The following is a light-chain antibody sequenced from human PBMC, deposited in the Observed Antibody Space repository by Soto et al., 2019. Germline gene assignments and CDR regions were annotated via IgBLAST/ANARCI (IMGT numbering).Light chain of an antibody. J-gene: IGKJ1*01. CDR2: RTS. V-gene: IGKV3-15*01. CDR3: QNYNNWSRT. CDR1: QSVSSSY. Sequence: EVVMTQSPATLSVSPGERATLSCGASQSVSSSYLAWYQQKAGQAPRLLIYRTSTRENGIQERFSGSGSGTDLTLTISSLNFEDFAVYYCQNYNNWSRTLGQLPKV.